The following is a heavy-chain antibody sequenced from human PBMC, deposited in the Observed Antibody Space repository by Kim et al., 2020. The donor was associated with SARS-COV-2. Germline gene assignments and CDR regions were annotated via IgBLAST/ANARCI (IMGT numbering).Heavy chain of an antibody. V-gene: IGHV5-10-1*01. J-gene: IGHJ4*02. CDR1: GYSFSDYY. Sequence: GESLKISCKGSGYSFSDYYITWVRQMPGKGLEWMGRIDPSDSYTRYSPSFQGHFSISADKSISTAYLQWDSLRTSDSAIYYCSRRGDIVIGYYNVGAGRPFDYWGQGTLVTVSS. D-gene: IGHD3-9*01. CDR2: IDPSDSYT. CDR3: SRRGDIVIGYYNVGAGRPFDY.